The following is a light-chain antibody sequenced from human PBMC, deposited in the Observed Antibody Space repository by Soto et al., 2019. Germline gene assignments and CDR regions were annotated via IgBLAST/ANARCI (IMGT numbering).Light chain of an antibody. J-gene: IGKJ1*01. CDR2: LAS. Sequence: DIVMTQSPDSLAVSLGERATINCKSSQSVLYSSDNKNFLAWYQQKPGQPPKMLIYLASTRGPGVPDRFSGNGSGTDFALIIRSLQAEDVAVYYCQQYYSTPRTFGHGTRVEIK. CDR3: QQYYSTPRT. CDR1: QSVLYSSDNKNF. V-gene: IGKV4-1*01.